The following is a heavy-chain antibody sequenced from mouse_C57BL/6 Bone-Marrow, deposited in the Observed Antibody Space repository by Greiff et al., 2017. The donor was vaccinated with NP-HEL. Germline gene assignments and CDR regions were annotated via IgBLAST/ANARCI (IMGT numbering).Heavy chain of an antibody. CDR1: GFTFSDAW. CDR3: TRGHYYGSSYDYWYFDV. D-gene: IGHD1-1*01. V-gene: IGHV6-6*01. Sequence: EVKLVESGGGLVQPGGSMKLSCAASGFTFSDAWMDWVRQSPEKGLEWVAEIRNKANNHATYYAESVKGRFTISRDDSKSSVYLQMNSLRAEDTGIYYCTRGHYYGSSYDYWYFDVWGTGTTVTVSS. CDR2: IRNKANNHAT. J-gene: IGHJ1*03.